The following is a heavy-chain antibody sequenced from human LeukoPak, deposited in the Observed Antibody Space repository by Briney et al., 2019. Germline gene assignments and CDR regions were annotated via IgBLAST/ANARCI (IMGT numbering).Heavy chain of an antibody. CDR3: AREDDWNYEDY. Sequence: GGSLRLSCAASGFTFSSYAMHWVRQAPGKGLEYVSAISSNGGSTYYANSVKGRFTISRDNSKNTLYLQMGSLRAEDMAVYYCAREDDWNYEDYWGQGTLVTVSS. J-gene: IGHJ4*02. CDR1: GFTFSSYA. V-gene: IGHV3-64*01. D-gene: IGHD1-7*01. CDR2: ISSNGGST.